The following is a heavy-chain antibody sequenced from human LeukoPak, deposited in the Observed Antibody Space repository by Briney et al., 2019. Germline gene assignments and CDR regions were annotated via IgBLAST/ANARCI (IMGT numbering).Heavy chain of an antibody. Sequence: SETLSLTCAVYGGSFSGYYWSWIRQPPGKGLEWIGEINHSGSTNYNPSLKSRVTISVDTSKNQFSLKLSSVTAADTAVYYCARARLTRFLDIWGQGTMVTVSS. CDR2: INHSGST. CDR1: GGSFSGYY. CDR3: ARARLTRFLDI. J-gene: IGHJ3*02. D-gene: IGHD2/OR15-2a*01. V-gene: IGHV4-34*01.